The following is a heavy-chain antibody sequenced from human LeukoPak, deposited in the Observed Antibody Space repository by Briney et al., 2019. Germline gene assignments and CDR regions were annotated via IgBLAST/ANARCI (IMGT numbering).Heavy chain of an antibody. CDR2: INHSGST. CDR1: GGYY. V-gene: IGHV4-34*01. J-gene: IGHJ3*02. CDR3: ARHKDAFDI. Sequence: SETLSLTCAVYGGYYWSWIRQPPGKGLEWIGEINHSGSTNYNPSLKSRVTISVDTSKNQFSLRLSSVTAADTAVYYCARHKDAFDIWGQGTMVTVSS.